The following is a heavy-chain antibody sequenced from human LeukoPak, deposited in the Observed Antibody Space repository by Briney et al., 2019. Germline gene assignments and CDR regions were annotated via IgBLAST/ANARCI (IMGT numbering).Heavy chain of an antibody. J-gene: IGHJ4*02. CDR2: ISYDGSNE. CDR1: GFTFSTYG. V-gene: IGHV3-30*03. CDR3: ARVGLGNWNDYYFDY. Sequence: PGGSLRLSCAASGFTFSTYGMHWVRQAPGKGLEWVAVISYDGSNEYYGDSVKGRFTISRDNSKSTLYLQMNSLRAEDTAVYYCARVGLGNWNDYYFDYWGQGTLVTVSS. D-gene: IGHD1-1*01.